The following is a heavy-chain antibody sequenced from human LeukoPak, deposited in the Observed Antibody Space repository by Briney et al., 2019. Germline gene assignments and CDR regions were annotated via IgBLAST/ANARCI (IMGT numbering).Heavy chain of an antibody. J-gene: IGHJ4*02. Sequence: GRSLRLSCAASGFTFSSYAMHWVRQAPGKGLEWVAVISYDGSNKYYADSVKGRFTISRDYSKNTLYLQMNSLRAEDTAVYYCAKTSLRFLEWLYDWGQGTLVTVSS. D-gene: IGHD3-3*01. CDR3: AKTSLRFLEWLYD. V-gene: IGHV3-30-3*02. CDR1: GFTFSSYA. CDR2: ISYDGSNK.